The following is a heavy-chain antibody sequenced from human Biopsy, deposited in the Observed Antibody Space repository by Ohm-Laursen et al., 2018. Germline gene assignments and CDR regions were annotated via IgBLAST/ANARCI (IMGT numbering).Heavy chain of an antibody. V-gene: IGHV4-31*01. CDR3: ARGDYFDSNGYFWFDP. CDR2: IFNSANT. J-gene: IGHJ5*02. CDR1: GGSISSGGSY. Sequence: TLSLTCTVSGGSISSGGSYWSWLRPRQGKGLEWIGYIFNSANTYYNPSLKNLITISGDTSKNQFSLKLNSVTAADTAVYYCARGDYFDSNGYFWFDPWGQGTLVTVSS. D-gene: IGHD3-22*01.